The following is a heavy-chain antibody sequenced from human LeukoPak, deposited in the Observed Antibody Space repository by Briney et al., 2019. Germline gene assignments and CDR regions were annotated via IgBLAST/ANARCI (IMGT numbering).Heavy chain of an antibody. V-gene: IGHV1-8*02. CDR2: MNPNSGNT. Sequence: ASVKVSCKASGGTFSSYAISWVRQATGQGLEWMGWMNPNSGNTGYAQKFQGRVTMTRNTSISTAYMELSSLRSEDTAVYYCARGEVSVALGDWGQGTLVTVSS. J-gene: IGHJ4*02. CDR1: GGTFSSYA. CDR3: ARGEVSVALGD. D-gene: IGHD3-16*01.